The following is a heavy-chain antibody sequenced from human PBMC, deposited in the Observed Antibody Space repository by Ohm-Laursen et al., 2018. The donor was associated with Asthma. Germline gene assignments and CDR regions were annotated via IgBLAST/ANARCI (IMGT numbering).Heavy chain of an antibody. CDR3: TKLKLGGTTGYRNWFDP. J-gene: IGHJ5*02. V-gene: IGHV3-21*04. D-gene: IGHD1-26*01. Sequence: SLRLSCSATGYTFSRYSIHWVRQVPGKGLEWVASISTASTFIYYADSVKGRFTISRDDSKNTLYLQMTSLRAEDTAVYYCTKLKLGGTTGYRNWFDPWGQGTLVTVPS. CDR1: GYTFSRYS. CDR2: ISTASTFI.